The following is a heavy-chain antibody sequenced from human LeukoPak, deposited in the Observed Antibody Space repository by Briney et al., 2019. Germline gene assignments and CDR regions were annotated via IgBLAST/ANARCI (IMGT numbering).Heavy chain of an antibody. V-gene: IGHV4-4*07. CDR1: GGSISSYY. CDR3: ARTVGSGSFQTYYYYMDV. D-gene: IGHD3-10*01. Sequence: SETLSLTCTVSGGSISSYYWSWIRQPAGKGLEWIGLIYTSGSTNYNPSLKSRVNMSVDTSKKQFSLKLSSVTDADTVVYCCARTVGSGSFQTYYYYMDVWGKGTTVTISS. CDR2: IYTSGST. J-gene: IGHJ6*03.